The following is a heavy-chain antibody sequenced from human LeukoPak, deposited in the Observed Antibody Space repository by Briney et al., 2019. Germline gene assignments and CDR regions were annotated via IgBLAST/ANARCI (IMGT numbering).Heavy chain of an antibody. CDR2: INPSGGST. V-gene: IGHV1-46*01. D-gene: IGHD1-26*01. CDR1: GYTFTNYY. J-gene: IGHJ3*01. CDR3: ARDAQWELRALDV. Sequence: ASVKVSCKASGYTFTNYYMHWVRQAPGQGLEWMGIINPSGGSTNYAQKFQGRVTMTRDMSTSTVYMELSSLRSEDTAVYYCARDAQWELRALDVWGRGTMVIVSS.